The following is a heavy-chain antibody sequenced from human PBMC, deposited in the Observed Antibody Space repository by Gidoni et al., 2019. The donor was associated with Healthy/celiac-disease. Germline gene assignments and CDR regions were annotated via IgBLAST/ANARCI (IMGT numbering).Heavy chain of an antibody. D-gene: IGHD2-2*02. CDR1: GFPFDDYA. Sequence: EVQLVESGGGLVQPGRSLRLSCSASGFPFDDYAIHWFRQAPGKGLEWVSGISGNSGSIGYADSVKGRFTISRDNAKNSLYLQMNSLRAEDTALYYCAKAPFPGSWGYCSSTSCYKGGNWFDPWGQGTLVTVSS. V-gene: IGHV3-9*01. CDR3: AKAPFPGSWGYCSSTSCYKGGNWFDP. J-gene: IGHJ5*02. CDR2: ISGNSGSI.